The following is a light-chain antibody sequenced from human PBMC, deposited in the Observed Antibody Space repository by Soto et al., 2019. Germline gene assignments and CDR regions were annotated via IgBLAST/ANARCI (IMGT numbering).Light chain of an antibody. CDR2: GTS. V-gene: IGKV3-20*01. CDR1: QSVSSHF. CDR3: QHFGSSLRT. Sequence: EMELTQSPGTLSLSPGDRATLSCRASQSVSSHFLAWYQQKPGQAPRLLIHGTSSRATGIPDRFSGSGSGTDFTLTISSLEPEDFAVYYCQHFGSSLRTFGQGTKV. J-gene: IGKJ1*01.